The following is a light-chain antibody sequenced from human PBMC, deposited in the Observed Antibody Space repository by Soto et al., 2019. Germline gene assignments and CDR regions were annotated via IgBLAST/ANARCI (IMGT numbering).Light chain of an antibody. J-gene: IGKJ1*01. Sequence: IVLTQSPGTLSLSAGERATLSCRPSQSVSNNYLAWYQQKPGQAPRLLIYGASNRATGIPDRFSSSGSGTDFTLTISRLGPEDFAVYYCQQYGSSGTFGQGTKVDIK. CDR2: GAS. CDR3: QQYGSSGT. V-gene: IGKV3-20*01. CDR1: QSVSNNY.